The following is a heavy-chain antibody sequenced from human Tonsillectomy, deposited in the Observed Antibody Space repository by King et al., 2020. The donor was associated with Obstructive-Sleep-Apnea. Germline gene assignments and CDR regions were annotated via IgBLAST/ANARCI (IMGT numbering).Heavy chain of an antibody. CDR2: IYYSGST. Sequence: VQLQESGPGLVKPSETLSLTCTVSGGSVSSGSYYWSWIRQPPGKGLEWIGYIYYSGSTNYNPSLKGRVTISVDTSKNQFSLKLRSVTAADTAVYYCARDENGIPTPGGSSTGYFDYWGQGTLVTVSS. CDR3: ARDENGIPTPGGSSTGYFDY. V-gene: IGHV4-61*01. J-gene: IGHJ4*02. CDR1: GGSVSSGSYY. D-gene: IGHD1-26*01.